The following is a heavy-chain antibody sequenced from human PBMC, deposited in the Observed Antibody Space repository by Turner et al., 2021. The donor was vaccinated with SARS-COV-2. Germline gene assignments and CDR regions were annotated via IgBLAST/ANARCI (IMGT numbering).Heavy chain of an antibody. Sequence: QVQLQESGPGLVKPSETLSLTCTVSGGSISSDFWSWVRQPPGKGLGWIGYIYYRGSTNYNPSLKSRVTMSVDTSKNQFSLKLSSVTAADTAVYYCAREFRFNWFDYWGQGTLVTVSS. J-gene: IGHJ5*01. CDR2: IYYRGST. CDR3: AREFRFNWFDY. V-gene: IGHV4-59*01. CDR1: GGSISSDF. D-gene: IGHD3-3*01.